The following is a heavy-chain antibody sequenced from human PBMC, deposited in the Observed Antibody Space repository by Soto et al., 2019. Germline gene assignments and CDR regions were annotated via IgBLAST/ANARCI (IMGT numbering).Heavy chain of an antibody. V-gene: IGHV3-30*03. CDR2: ISYDGSNK. CDR1: GFTFSSYG. CDR3: ARGIATGQLDP. Sequence: GLSLRLSCAASGFTFSSYGMHWVLQAPGKGLEWVAVISYDGSNKYYADSVKGRFTISRDNSKNTAYMDLSSLRSEDPAVYYCARGIATGQLDPWGQGTLVTVSS. D-gene: IGHD2-15*01. J-gene: IGHJ5*02.